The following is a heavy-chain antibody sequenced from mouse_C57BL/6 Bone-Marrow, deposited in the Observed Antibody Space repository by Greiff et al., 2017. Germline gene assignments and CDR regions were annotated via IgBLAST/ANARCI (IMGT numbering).Heavy chain of an antibody. Sequence: EVQLQESGPGLVKPSQSLSLTCSVTGYSITSGYYWNWIRQFPGNKLEWMGYISYDGSNNYNPSLKNRITITRDTSKNQFFLKLNSVTTEDTATYYCARRGTVLAPYWYFDVWGTGTTVTVSS. CDR2: ISYDGSN. V-gene: IGHV3-6*01. CDR1: GYSITSGYY. D-gene: IGHD1-1*01. CDR3: ARRGTVLAPYWYFDV. J-gene: IGHJ1*03.